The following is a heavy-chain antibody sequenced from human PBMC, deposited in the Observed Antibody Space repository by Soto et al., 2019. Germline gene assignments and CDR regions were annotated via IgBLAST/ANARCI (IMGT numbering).Heavy chain of an antibody. D-gene: IGHD1-26*01. J-gene: IGHJ4*02. CDR3: ARDGGRHSGGIDY. CDR2: IIPIFGTA. CDR1: GDTFSSYS. Sequence: QVQLVQSGAEVKKPGSSVKVSCKASGDTFSSYSINWVRQAPGQGHEWMGEIIPIFGTANYAQKFQGRVTITADESTSTAYMELSSLRSEDTAVYYCARDGGRHSGGIDYWGQGTLVTVSS. V-gene: IGHV1-69*01.